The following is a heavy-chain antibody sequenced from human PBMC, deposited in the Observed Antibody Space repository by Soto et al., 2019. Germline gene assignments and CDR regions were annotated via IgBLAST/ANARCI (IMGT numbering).Heavy chain of an antibody. Sequence: EVQLVESGGGLVKPGGSLRLSCAASGFTFSNAWMTWVRQAPGKGLEWVGRIKSKTDGGTADYAAPVKGRFTISRDDSKNTLYLQMNSLKTEDTAMYYCATGPFSSSLYFDYWGQGTLVTVSS. D-gene: IGHD6-6*01. CDR2: IKSKTDGGTA. V-gene: IGHV3-15*01. CDR1: GFTFSNAW. J-gene: IGHJ4*02. CDR3: ATGPFSSSLYFDY.